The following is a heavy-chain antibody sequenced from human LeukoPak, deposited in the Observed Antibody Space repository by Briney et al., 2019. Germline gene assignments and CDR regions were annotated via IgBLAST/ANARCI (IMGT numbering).Heavy chain of an antibody. D-gene: IGHD3-10*01. CDR1: GGTFSSYD. J-gene: IGHJ5*02. Sequence: ASVKVSCKASGGTFSSYDINWVRQATGQGLEWMGWMNPNSGNTGYAQKFQGRVTMTRNTSISTAYMELSSLRSEDTAVYYCARSPNYYGSGSLNWFDPWGQGTLVTVSS. CDR2: MNPNSGNT. V-gene: IGHV1-8*02. CDR3: ARSPNYYGSGSLNWFDP.